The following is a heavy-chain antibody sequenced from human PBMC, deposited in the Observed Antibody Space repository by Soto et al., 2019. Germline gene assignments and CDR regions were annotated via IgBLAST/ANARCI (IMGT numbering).Heavy chain of an antibody. CDR3: ARGAYCAGDCSFP. CDR1: GFTFGSYW. Sequence: EVQLVESGGGLVQPGGSLRLSCAASGFTFGSYWMHWVRQAPGKGLVWVSRINSDGSGTTYADSVKGRFTISRDNAKNTLYLQMNSLRVEDTAVYYCARGAYCAGDCSFPWSQGTLVTVSS. V-gene: IGHV3-74*01. D-gene: IGHD2-21*02. CDR2: INSDGSGT. J-gene: IGHJ5*02.